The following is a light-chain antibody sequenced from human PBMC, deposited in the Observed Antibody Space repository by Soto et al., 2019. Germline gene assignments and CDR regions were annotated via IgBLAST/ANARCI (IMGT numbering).Light chain of an antibody. CDR3: RSYAGTNKGV. Sequence: QSALTQPPSASGSPGQSVTISCTGTSSDVGGYNYVSWYQQHPGKAPKLIIYEVSKRPSGVPNRFSGSKSGNTASLTVSGLQAEDDADYYCRSYAGTNKGVFGGGTKLTVL. J-gene: IGLJ2*01. V-gene: IGLV2-8*01. CDR2: EVS. CDR1: SSDVGGYNY.